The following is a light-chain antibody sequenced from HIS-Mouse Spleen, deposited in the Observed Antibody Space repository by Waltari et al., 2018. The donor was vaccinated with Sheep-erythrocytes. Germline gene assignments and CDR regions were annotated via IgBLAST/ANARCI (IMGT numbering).Light chain of an antibody. J-gene: IGLJ3*02. CDR1: SSDVGGYNY. CDR3: SSYTSSSTSWV. Sequence: QSALTQPASVSGSPGQSITISCTGTSSDVGGYNYVSWYQQHPGQAPKPMIYDVSNRPSGVSNRVSGSKSGNTASLTISGLQAEDEADYYCSSYTSSSTSWVFGGGTKLTVL. V-gene: IGLV2-14*03. CDR2: DVS.